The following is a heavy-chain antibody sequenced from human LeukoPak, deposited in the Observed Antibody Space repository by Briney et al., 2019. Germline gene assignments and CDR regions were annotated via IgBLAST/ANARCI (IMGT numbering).Heavy chain of an antibody. Sequence: PGGSLRLSCAASGFTFDDYAMHWVRQAPGKGLEWVGNIKQDGSEQYYVDSMRGRFTISRDNAKNSLYLQMSSLRAEDTAVYYCARSTAGLDYWGQGTLVTISS. CDR2: IKQDGSEQ. J-gene: IGHJ4*02. CDR1: GFTFDDYA. D-gene: IGHD1-1*01. V-gene: IGHV3-7*01. CDR3: ARSTAGLDY.